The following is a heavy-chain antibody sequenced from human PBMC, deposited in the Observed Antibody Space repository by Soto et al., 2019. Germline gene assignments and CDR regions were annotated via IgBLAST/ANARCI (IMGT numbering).Heavy chain of an antibody. V-gene: IGHV4-31*11. CDR1: GSSNSSGGYY. J-gene: IGHJ4*02. D-gene: IGHD5-12*01. Sequence: LSLTCVVSGSSNSSGGYYWSWIRQHPGKGLEWIGYIYYSGSTFYNPSLKSRTTMSVDTSKNQFSLKLRSVTAADTAVYFCARGRDGSFFDRWGQGTLVTVSS. CDR3: ARGRDGSFFDR. CDR2: IYYSGST.